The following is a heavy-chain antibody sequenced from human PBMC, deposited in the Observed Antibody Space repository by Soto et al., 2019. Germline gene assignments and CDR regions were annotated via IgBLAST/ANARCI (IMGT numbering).Heavy chain of an antibody. CDR3: ARDLRQGASGATVYGMDV. V-gene: IGHV3-30*03. Sequence: QVQLVESGGGEVQPGTSLRLSCIASGFIFSNNGMHWVRQAPGKGLEWVALVSHDGRKTFYADSVKGRLTIYRDNSKNTVYLHMNNLRPEDTAVYRCARDLRQGASGATVYGMDVWGQGTTVPVSS. J-gene: IGHJ6*02. CDR1: GFIFSNNG. D-gene: IGHD7-27*01. CDR2: VSHDGRKT.